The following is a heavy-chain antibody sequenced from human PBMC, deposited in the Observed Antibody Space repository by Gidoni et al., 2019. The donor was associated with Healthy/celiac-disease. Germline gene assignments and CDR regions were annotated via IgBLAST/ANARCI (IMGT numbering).Heavy chain of an antibody. CDR2: INHSGST. J-gene: IGHJ4*02. CDR1: GGSCSGYY. Sequence: QVQLQQWGAGLLKPSETLSPTCAGYGGSCSGYYWSWIRQPPGKGLEWIGEINHSGSTNYNPSLKSRVTISVDTSKNQFSLKLSSVTAADTAVYYCARRAYYYGSGSKKYYFDYWGQGTLVTVSS. D-gene: IGHD3-10*01. V-gene: IGHV4-34*01. CDR3: ARRAYYYGSGSKKYYFDY.